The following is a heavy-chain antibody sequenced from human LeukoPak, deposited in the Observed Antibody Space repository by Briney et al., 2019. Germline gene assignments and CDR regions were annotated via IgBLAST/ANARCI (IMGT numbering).Heavy chain of an antibody. J-gene: IGHJ4*02. V-gene: IGHV3-9*01. D-gene: IGHD2-2*02. CDR3: AKGAVVPAAIDY. CDR2: ISWNSGSI. Sequence: PGRSLRLSCAASGFTFDDYAMHWVRHAPGKGLEWVSGISWNSGSIGYADSVKGRFTISRDNAKNSLYLQMNSLRAEDTALYYCAKGAVVPAAIDYWGQGTLVTVSS. CDR1: GFTFDDYA.